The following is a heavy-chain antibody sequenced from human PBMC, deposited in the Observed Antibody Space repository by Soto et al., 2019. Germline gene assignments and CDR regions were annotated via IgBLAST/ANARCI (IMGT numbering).Heavy chain of an antibody. CDR3: AKDRRTSQNIVIRGLFDY. V-gene: IGHV3-23*01. CDR1: GFTFSSYA. CDR2: ISGSGGST. D-gene: IGHD3-16*02. J-gene: IGHJ4*02. Sequence: PVGSLRLSCAASGFTFSSYAMSWVRQAPGKGLEWVSAISGSGGSTYYADSVKGWFTISRDNSKNTLYLQMNSLRAEDTAVYYCAKDRRTSQNIVIRGLFDYCGQRTLVTVSS.